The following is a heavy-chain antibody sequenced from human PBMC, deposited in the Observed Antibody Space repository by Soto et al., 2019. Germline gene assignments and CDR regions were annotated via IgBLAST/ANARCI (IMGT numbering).Heavy chain of an antibody. V-gene: IGHV3-9*01. J-gene: IGHJ6*02. CDR3: AEERWAREKIDV. Sequence: PGGSLRLSCAASGFTFDDYGMHWVRQGPGKGLEWVSGITWNSATIGYAASVKGRFTISRDNAKNSLYLQRSSLTTEDTAVYYCAEERWAREKIDVWGQGTTVTVSS. CDR2: ITWNSATI. CDR1: GFTFDDYG.